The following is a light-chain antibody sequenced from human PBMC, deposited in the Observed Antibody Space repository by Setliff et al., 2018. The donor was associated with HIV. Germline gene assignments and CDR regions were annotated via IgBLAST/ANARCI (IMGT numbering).Light chain of an antibody. Sequence: DIVLTQSPGTLSLSPGERVTLSCRASRSLGSNSLAWYQQKPGQAPRLIIYGTSYRATGIPDRFSGSGSRTDFTLSIRRLEPGDFAVYYCQQYDSSPLTFGGGTKVDIK. V-gene: IGKV3-20*01. CDR3: QQYDSSPLT. CDR2: GTS. J-gene: IGKJ4*01. CDR1: RSLGSNS.